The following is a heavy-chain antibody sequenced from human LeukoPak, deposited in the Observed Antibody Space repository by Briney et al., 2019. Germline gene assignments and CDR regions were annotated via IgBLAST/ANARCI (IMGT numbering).Heavy chain of an antibody. V-gene: IGHV4-59*01. CDR2: IFYSGNT. D-gene: IGHD5-24*01. CDR3: ARGRDGFPLGWFDF. J-gene: IGHJ4*02. CDR1: GGSISSYY. Sequence: PSETLSLTCTVSGGSISSYYWNWIRQPPGKGLEWIGYIFYSGNTKSNPSLKSRVTISVDTSKNQVSLELTSVTTADTAVYYCARGRDGFPLGWFDFWGQGAQVTVST.